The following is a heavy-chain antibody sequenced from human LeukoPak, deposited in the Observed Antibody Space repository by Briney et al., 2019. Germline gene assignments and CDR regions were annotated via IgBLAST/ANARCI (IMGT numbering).Heavy chain of an antibody. CDR3: ARGDFDWSQTTPFDY. CDR2: IKQDGSEK. V-gene: IGHV3-7*01. Sequence: GSLRLSCAASGFTFSSYWMSWVRQAPGKGLEWVANIKQDGSEKYYVDSVKGRFTISRDNAKNSLYLQMNSLRAEDTAVYYCARGDFDWSQTTPFDYWGQGTLVTVSS. J-gene: IGHJ4*02. CDR1: GFTFSSYW. D-gene: IGHD3-9*01.